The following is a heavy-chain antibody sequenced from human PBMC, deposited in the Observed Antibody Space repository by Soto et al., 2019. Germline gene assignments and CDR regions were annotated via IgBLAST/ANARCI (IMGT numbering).Heavy chain of an antibody. CDR1: GGSISSSSYY. Sequence: QLQLQESGPGLVKPSETLSLTCTVSGGSISSSSYYWGWIRQPPGKGLEWIGSIYYRGYTYYNPSLKSRVTISVETSKNQFSLKLSSVTAADTAVYYCARHNGPLYVGYYYDMDVWGQGTTVTVSS. J-gene: IGHJ6*02. CDR3: ARHNGPLYVGYYYDMDV. CDR2: IYYRGYT. D-gene: IGHD3-16*01. V-gene: IGHV4-39*01.